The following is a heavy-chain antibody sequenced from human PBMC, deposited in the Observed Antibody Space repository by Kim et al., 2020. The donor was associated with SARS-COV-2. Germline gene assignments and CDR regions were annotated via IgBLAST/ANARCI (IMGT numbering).Heavy chain of an antibody. CDR3: AREFPPLDY. Sequence: GGSLRLSCAGTGFSLTTYPINWVRQAQGKGLEWVSSISSTGDYQYYADSVRGRFIISRDNAQNSVSLQMNRLTAEDTALYYCAREFPPLDYWGPGTLVTV. J-gene: IGHJ4*02. V-gene: IGHV3-21*01. CDR1: GFSLTTYP. CDR2: ISSTGDYQ.